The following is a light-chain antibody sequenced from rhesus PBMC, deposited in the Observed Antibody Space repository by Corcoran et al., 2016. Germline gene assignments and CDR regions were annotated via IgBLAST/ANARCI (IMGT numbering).Light chain of an antibody. V-gene: IGLV2-32*02. J-gene: IGLJ1*01. CDR1: NSDIGGYNY. Sequence: QAALTQPRSVSGSPGQSVTISCTGTNSDIGGYNYVSWYQQHPGTAPKLMISEVSKRPSGVSDRFSGSKSGNTASLTISGLQAEDEADYFGSPYAGSNTYIFGAGTRLTVL. CDR3: SPYAGSNTYI. CDR2: EVS.